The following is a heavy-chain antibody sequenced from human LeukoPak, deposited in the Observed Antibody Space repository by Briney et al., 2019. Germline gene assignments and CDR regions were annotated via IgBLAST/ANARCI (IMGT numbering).Heavy chain of an antibody. V-gene: IGHV3-7*02. CDR3: VGLGENY. CDR2: IKQDGSEK. CDR1: GFTFRRYW. J-gene: IGHJ4*02. D-gene: IGHD3-10*01. Sequence: GGSLRLSCAASGFTFRRYWMSWARQASGKGLEWVANIKQDGSEKYYVDSVKGRFTISRDNDKNSLYLQMNSLRAEDTAVYYCVGLGENYWGRGTLVTVSS.